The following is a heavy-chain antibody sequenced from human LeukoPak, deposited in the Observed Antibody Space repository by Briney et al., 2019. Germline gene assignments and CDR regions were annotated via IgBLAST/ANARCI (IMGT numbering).Heavy chain of an antibody. CDR1: GFTFSSYA. J-gene: IGHJ4*02. CDR2: ISGSGGST. CDR3: AKERGKYSYSPFDN. V-gene: IGHV3-23*01. Sequence: GGSLRLSCAASGFTFSSYAMTWVRQAPGKGLEWVSGISGSGGSTYYADSVKGRFTISRDNSKSALYLQMNSLRAEDTAVYYCAKERGKYSYSPFDNWGQGTLVTVSS. D-gene: IGHD3-16*02.